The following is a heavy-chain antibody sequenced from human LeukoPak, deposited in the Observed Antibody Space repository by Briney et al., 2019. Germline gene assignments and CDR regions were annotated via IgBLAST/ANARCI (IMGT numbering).Heavy chain of an antibody. D-gene: IGHD7-27*01. Sequence: GESLKISCKGSGYSFTSYWIGWVRQMPGKGLEWMGIIYPGDSDTRYSPSFQGQVTISADKSISTAYLQWSNLKASDTAMYYCARPLLGPTDAFDIWGQGTMVTVSS. CDR3: ARPLLGPTDAFDI. V-gene: IGHV5-51*01. J-gene: IGHJ3*02. CDR2: IYPGDSDT. CDR1: GYSFTSYW.